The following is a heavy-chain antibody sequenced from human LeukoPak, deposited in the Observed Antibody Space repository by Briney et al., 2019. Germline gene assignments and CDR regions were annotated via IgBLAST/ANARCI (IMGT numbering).Heavy chain of an antibody. D-gene: IGHD2-15*01. CDR2: INTDGSTT. CDR3: ARDLAGSRDK. V-gene: IGHV3-74*01. J-gene: IGHJ4*02. Sequence: GGSLRLSCAASGFTFRRYGMSWVRQAPGKGLEWVSRINTDGSTTDYADSVKGRFTISRDNAKNTLYLQMNSLRAEDTAVYYCARDLAGSRDKWGQGTLVTVSS. CDR1: GFTFRRYG.